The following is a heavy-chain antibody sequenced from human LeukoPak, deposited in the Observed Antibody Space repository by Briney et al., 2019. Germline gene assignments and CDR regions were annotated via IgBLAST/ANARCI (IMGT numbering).Heavy chain of an antibody. CDR1: GITFSSYA. J-gene: IGHJ6*03. Sequence: GGSLRLSCAASGITFSSYAMSWVRQAPGKGLEWVSAISGSGGSTYYADSVKGRFTISRDNSKNTLYLQMNSLRAEDTAVYYCAKDARIVVVPAVMDVWGKGTTVTVSS. CDR3: AKDARIVVVPAVMDV. D-gene: IGHD2-2*01. V-gene: IGHV3-23*01. CDR2: ISGSGGST.